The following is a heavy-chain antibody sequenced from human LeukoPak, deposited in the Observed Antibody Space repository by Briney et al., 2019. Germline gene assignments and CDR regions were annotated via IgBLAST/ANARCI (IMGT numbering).Heavy chain of an antibody. Sequence: SGTLSLTCPVSGGSISSGVYYWSWIRQHPGKGLEWIGYIYYSGSTYYNPPLKSRVTISVDTSKNQFSLKLSSVTAADTAVYYCARGVRWLQLSYFDYWGQGTLVTVSS. CDR1: GGSISSGVYY. CDR2: IYYSGST. D-gene: IGHD5-24*01. CDR3: ARGVRWLQLSYFDY. J-gene: IGHJ4*02. V-gene: IGHV4-31*03.